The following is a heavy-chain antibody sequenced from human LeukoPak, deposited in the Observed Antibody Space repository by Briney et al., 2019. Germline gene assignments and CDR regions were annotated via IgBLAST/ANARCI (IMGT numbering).Heavy chain of an antibody. CDR2: ISYDGSNK. V-gene: IGHV3-30-3*01. Sequence: GGSLRLSCAASGFTFSSYSIHWVRQAPGKGLEWVAVISYDGSNKYYADSVKGRFTISRDNSKNTLYLQMNSLRAEDTAVYYCARDMGVEDTYDFKAWGQGTLVTVSS. CDR3: ARDMGVEDTYDFKA. D-gene: IGHD3-3*01. CDR1: GFTFSSYS. J-gene: IGHJ1*01.